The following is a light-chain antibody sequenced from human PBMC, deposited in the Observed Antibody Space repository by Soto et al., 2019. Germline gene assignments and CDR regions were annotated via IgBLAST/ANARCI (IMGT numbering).Light chain of an antibody. CDR3: HQYANAPLT. Sequence: EIVLTQSPDTLSLSPGERATLSCGASQSVSRSYLAWYQQKPGLAPRLLIYHASTRATGIPDRFSGSGSGTDFTLTISRLEPEDFAVYYCHQYANAPLTFGGGTEVEI. V-gene: IGKV3D-20*01. J-gene: IGKJ4*01. CDR2: HAS. CDR1: QSVSRSY.